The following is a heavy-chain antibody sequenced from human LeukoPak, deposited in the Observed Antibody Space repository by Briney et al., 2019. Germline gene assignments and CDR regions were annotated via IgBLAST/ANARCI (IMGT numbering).Heavy chain of an antibody. Sequence: SETLSLTCAVSGYSISSGYYWGWIRQPPGKGLEWIGSIYHSGSTYYNPSLKSRVTISVDTSKNQFSLKLTSVTATDTAVYFCARTQSSGIVGATTQFEYWGQGTLVTVSS. CDR1: GYSISSGYY. D-gene: IGHD1-26*01. V-gene: IGHV4-38-2*01. CDR2: IYHSGST. CDR3: ARTQSSGIVGATTQFEY. J-gene: IGHJ4*02.